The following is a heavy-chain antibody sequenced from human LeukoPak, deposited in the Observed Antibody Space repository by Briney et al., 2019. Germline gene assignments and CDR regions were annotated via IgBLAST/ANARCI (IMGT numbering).Heavy chain of an antibody. CDR3: ARETTVTTIFDY. CDR2: INPNSGGT. D-gene: IGHD4-17*01. Sequence: ASVKVSCKASGYTFTGYYMHWVRQAPGQGLEWMGWINPNSGGTNYAQKFQGRVTMTRDTSISTAYMELSRLRSDDTAVYYCARETTVTTIFDYWGRGTLVTVSS. V-gene: IGHV1-2*02. CDR1: GYTFTGYY. J-gene: IGHJ4*02.